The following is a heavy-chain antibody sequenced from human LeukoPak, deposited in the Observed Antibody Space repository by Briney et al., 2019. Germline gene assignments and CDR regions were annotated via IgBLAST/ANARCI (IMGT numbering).Heavy chain of an antibody. CDR3: AADYFDRLFSDYYYYYMDV. V-gene: IGHV1-2*02. Sequence: ASVKVSCKSSVYTFTVYYMHWVRQAPGQGLEWMGWINPNSGGTNYAQKFQGRVTMTRDTSISTAYMELSRLRSDDTAVYYCAADYFDRLFSDYYYYYMDVWGKGTTVTVSS. CDR1: VYTFTVYY. D-gene: IGHD3-9*01. CDR2: INPNSGGT. J-gene: IGHJ6*03.